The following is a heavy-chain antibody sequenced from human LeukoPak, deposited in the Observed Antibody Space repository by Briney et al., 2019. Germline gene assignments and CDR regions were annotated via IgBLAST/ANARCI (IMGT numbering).Heavy chain of an antibody. CDR1: GFTFSSYG. CDR3: AKGMRYYYDSSGNYFDY. Sequence: GGSLRLSCAACGFTFSSYGMSGVRQAPGKGLEWVSAISGSGGSTYYADSVRGRYTISRDNSKNTLYLQMNSLRAQDTPVSYCAKGMRYYYDSSGNYFDYWGQGTLVTVSS. J-gene: IGHJ4*02. V-gene: IGHV3-23*01. D-gene: IGHD3-22*01. CDR2: ISGSGGST.